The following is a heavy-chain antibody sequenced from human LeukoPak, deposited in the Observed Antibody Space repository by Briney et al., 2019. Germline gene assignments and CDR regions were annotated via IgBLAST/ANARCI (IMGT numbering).Heavy chain of an antibody. CDR1: GFSFSSYN. Sequence: GGSLRLSCAASGFSFSSYNMNWVRQAPGKGLEWVSSITSSSTYTFYADSVKGRFTISRDNARNSLYLQMNSLRAEDTAVYYCARDKIVGATHFDYWGQGTLVTVSS. D-gene: IGHD1-26*01. CDR2: ITSSSTYT. J-gene: IGHJ4*02. V-gene: IGHV3-21*01. CDR3: ARDKIVGATHFDY.